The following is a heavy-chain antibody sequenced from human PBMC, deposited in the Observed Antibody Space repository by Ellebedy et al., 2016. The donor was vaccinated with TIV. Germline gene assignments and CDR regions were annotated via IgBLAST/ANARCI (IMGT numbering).Heavy chain of an antibody. CDR2: ITGKGFGGTT. V-gene: IGHV3-49*03. Sequence: PGGSLRLSCTASGFTFGDYAMSWFRQPPGKGLEVVGFITGKGFGGTTQYASSVKGRFTISRDDSNSIADLQMNSLKTEDTAVYYCSKNTYGHTAPPFYWGQGTQVTVSS. D-gene: IGHD5-18*01. J-gene: IGHJ4*02. CDR1: GFTFGDYA. CDR3: SKNTYGHTAPPFY.